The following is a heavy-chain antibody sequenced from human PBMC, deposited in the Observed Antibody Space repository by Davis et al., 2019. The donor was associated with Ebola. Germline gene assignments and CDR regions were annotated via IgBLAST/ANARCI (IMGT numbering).Heavy chain of an antibody. CDR2: IYKTGST. V-gene: IGHV4-4*07. D-gene: IGHD3-16*01. CDR1: GDSISSYY. Sequence: GSLRLSCTVSGDSISSYYWAWIRQPAGKGLEWIGLIYKTGSTNYNPSLKSRVTMSVDTSKNQFSLRLSSVTAADTAVYYCARDDLPGLIDSWGQGILATVSS. J-gene: IGHJ4*02. CDR3: ARDDLPGLIDS.